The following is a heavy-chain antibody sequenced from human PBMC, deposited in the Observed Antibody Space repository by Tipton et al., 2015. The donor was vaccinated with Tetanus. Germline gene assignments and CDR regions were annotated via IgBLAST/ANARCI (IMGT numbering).Heavy chain of an antibody. CDR2: IFASGST. V-gene: IGHV4-59*07. D-gene: IGHD2-8*01. Sequence: TLSLTCTVSGDSMTRYYWSWIRQPPGKGLEWISYIFASGSTNYNPALKSRVTISMDTSKNQISLNPTSVTAADTAVYFCARRSYCTSTRCFDAFDLWGPGTRVTVSS. J-gene: IGHJ3*01. CDR3: ARRSYCTSTRCFDAFDL. CDR1: GDSMTRYY.